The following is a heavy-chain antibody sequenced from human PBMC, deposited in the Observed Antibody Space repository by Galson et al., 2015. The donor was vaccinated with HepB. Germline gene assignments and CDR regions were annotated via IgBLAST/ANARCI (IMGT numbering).Heavy chain of an antibody. CDR3: AKPDIAVADIDY. D-gene: IGHD6-19*01. CDR1: GFTFSSYG. V-gene: IGHV3-30*18. J-gene: IGHJ4*02. CDR2: ISYDGSNK. Sequence: SLRLSCAASGFTFSSYGMHWVRQAPGKGLEWVAVISYDGSNKYYADAVKGRFTISRDNSKNTLYLQMNSLRAEDTAVYYCAKPDIAVADIDYWGQGTLVTVSS.